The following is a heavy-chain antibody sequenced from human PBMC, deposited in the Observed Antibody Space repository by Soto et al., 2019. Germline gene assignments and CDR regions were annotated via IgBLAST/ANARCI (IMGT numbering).Heavy chain of an antibody. CDR3: ARRRRFRTAAAGPIYYYYGMDV. CDR2: IYYSGST. V-gene: IGHV4-39*01. J-gene: IGHJ6*02. D-gene: IGHD6-13*01. CDR1: GGSISSSSYY. Sequence: SETLSLTCTVSGGSISSSSYYWGWIRQPPGKGLEWIGSIYYSGSTYYNPSLKSRVTISVDTSKNQFSLKLSSVTAADTAVYYCARRRRFRTAAAGPIYYYYGMDVWGQGTTVTVSS.